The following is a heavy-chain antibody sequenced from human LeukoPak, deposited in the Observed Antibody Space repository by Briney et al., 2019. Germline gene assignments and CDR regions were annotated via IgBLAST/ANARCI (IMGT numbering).Heavy chain of an antibody. CDR1: GFTFSSYA. V-gene: IGHV3-30-3*01. Sequence: GGSLRLSCAASGFTFSSYAMHWVRQAPGKGLEWVAVISYDGSNKYYADSVKGRFTISRDNSKNTLYLQMNSLRAEDTAVYYCARDSAMVRGKPLLWGQGTLVTVSS. D-gene: IGHD3-10*01. J-gene: IGHJ4*02. CDR2: ISYDGSNK. CDR3: ARDSAMVRGKPLL.